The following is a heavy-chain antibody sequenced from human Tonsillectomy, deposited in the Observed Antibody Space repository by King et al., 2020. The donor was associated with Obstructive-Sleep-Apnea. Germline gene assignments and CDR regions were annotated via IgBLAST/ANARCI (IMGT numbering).Heavy chain of an antibody. J-gene: IGHJ4*02. V-gene: IGHV2-5*02. CDR3: ALLYGSGSYYRFDY. D-gene: IGHD3-10*01. CDR1: GFSLSTSGVG. Sequence: TLKESGPTLVKPTQTLTLTCTFSGFSLSTSGVGVGWIRQPPGKALEWLALIYLDDDKRYSPSLKSRLTITKDTSTNQVVLTMTNMDPVDTATYYCALLYGSGSYYRFDYWGQGTLVTVSS. CDR2: IYLDDDK.